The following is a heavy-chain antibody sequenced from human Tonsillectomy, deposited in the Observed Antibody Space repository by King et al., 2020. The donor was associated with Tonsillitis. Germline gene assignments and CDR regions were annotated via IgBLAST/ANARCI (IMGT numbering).Heavy chain of an antibody. CDR1: GFTFSSYA. Sequence: VQLVESGGDLVQPGESLRLSCAASGFTFSSYAMSWVRQAPGKGLEWVSGINDNGHSTYYADSVRGRFTISRDNSKNTLYLQMNSLRAEDTAVYSCAKSAQGTVGFYFDYWGRGTLVTVSS. D-gene: IGHD1/OR15-1a*01. CDR2: INDNGHST. CDR3: AKSAQGTVGFYFDY. J-gene: IGHJ4*02. V-gene: IGHV3-23*04.